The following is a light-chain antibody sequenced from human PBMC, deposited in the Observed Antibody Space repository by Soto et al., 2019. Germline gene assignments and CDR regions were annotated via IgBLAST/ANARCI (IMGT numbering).Light chain of an antibody. J-gene: IGKJ5*01. V-gene: IGKV1-39*01. Sequence: DIQLTQSPSSLSASVGDRFTITFLASQSISIYLNWYQQKPGKAPKVLIYGASSLQSGVPSRFSGSGSGTDFTLTISSLQPEDFATYYCQQSYSSTSITFGQGTRLEI. CDR3: QQSYSSTSIT. CDR2: GAS. CDR1: QSISIY.